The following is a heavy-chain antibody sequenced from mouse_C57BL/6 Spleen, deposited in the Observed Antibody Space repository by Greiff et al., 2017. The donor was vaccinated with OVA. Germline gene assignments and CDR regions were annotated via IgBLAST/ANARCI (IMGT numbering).Heavy chain of an antibody. CDR1: GFTFSSYA. V-gene: IGHV5-4*01. Sequence: EVQRVESGGGLVKPGGSLKLSCAASGFTFSSYAMSWVRQTPEKRLEWVATISNGGSYTYYPDNVKGRFTISRDNAKNNLYLQMSHLKSEDTAMYYCARGGLRREKDYCDYWGQGTTLTVSS. CDR2: ISNGGSYT. D-gene: IGHD2-2*01. J-gene: IGHJ2*01. CDR3: ARGGLRREKDYCDY.